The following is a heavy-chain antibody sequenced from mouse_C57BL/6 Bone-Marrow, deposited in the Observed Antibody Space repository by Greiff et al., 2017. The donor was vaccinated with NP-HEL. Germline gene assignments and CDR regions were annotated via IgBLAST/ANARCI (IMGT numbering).Heavy chain of an antibody. Sequence: QVQLQQSGAELVRPGASVTLSCKASGYTFTDYEMHWVKQTPVHGLEWIGAIDPETGGTAYNQKFKGKAILTADKSSSTAYMELRSLTSEDSAVYYCTRTTVVDYAMDYWGQGTSVTVSS. CDR1: GYTFTDYE. CDR2: IDPETGGT. V-gene: IGHV1-15*01. J-gene: IGHJ4*01. CDR3: TRTTVVDYAMDY. D-gene: IGHD1-1*01.